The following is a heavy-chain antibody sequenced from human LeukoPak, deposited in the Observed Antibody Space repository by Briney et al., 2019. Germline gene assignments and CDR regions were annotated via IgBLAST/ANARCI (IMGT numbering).Heavy chain of an antibody. CDR3: ARGVPPRRIPRKDVYGLDV. J-gene: IGHJ6*02. D-gene: IGHD2-15*01. Sequence: SETLSLTCTVSGGSISSYYWSWIRQSPGKGLEWIGEIYYTGSTNYNPSLKSRVAMSVDTSKKQFSLKLASVTAADTAKYYCARGVPPRRIPRKDVYGLDVWGRGPRVTVSS. V-gene: IGHV4-59*12. CDR1: GGSISSYY. CDR2: IYYTGST.